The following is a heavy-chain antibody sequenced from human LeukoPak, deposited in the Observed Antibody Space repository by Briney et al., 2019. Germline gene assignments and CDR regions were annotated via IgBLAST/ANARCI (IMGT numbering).Heavy chain of an antibody. CDR2: IKQDGSAK. CDR1: GFTFSSYW. CDR3: ARDLGVEQQLVTLDY. J-gene: IGHJ4*02. D-gene: IGHD6-13*01. V-gene: IGHV3-7*01. Sequence: GGSLRLSCAASGFTFSSYWMSWVRHAPGKGLEWVANIKQDGSAKFYVDSVKGRFTISRDNAKNSLYLQMNSLRAEDTAVYYCARDLGVEQQLVTLDYWGQGALVTVSS.